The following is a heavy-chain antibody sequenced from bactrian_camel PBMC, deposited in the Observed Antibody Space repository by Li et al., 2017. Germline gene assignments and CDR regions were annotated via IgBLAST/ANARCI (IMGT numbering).Heavy chain of an antibody. CDR3: VRDSGYRVLAATEY. D-gene: IGHD6*01. CDR2: INNGGGFT. CDR1: GFTFSRYW. V-gene: IGHV3S25*01. J-gene: IGHJ4*01. Sequence: QLVESGGGSVQAGGSLRLSCTASGFTFSRYWMYWVRQAPGKGLEWVSSINNGGGFTYYSDSVKGRFTISRDNAKNTVYLQMNSLKREDTAVYYCVRDSGYRVLAATEYWGQGTQVTVS.